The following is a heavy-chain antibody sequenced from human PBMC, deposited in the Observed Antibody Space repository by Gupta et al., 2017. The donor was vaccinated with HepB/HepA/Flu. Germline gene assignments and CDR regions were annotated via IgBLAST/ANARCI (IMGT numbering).Heavy chain of an antibody. CDR1: GGSISSYY. V-gene: IGHV4-59*01. D-gene: IGHD3-3*01. CDR3: ARVGSGRTYYDFWRNDPLYYYYYMDV. CDR2: IYYSGST. J-gene: IGHJ6*03. Sequence: QVQLQESGPGLVKPSETLSLTCTVSGGSISSYYWSWIRQPPGKGLEWIGYIYYSGSTNYNPPLKSRVTISVDTSKNQFSLKLSSVTAADTAVYYCARVGSGRTYYDFWRNDPLYYYYYMDVWVKGTTVTVSS.